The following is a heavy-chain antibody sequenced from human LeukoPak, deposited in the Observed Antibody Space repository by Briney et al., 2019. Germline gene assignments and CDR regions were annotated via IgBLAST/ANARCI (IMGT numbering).Heavy chain of an antibody. V-gene: IGHV3-21*01. D-gene: IGHD4-17*01. J-gene: IGHJ4*02. CDR2: ISTSSSYI. Sequence: GGSLRLSCAAPGFTLSTYSMNWVRQAPGKGLEWVSYISTSSSYIYYADSVKGRFTVSRDNAKNSLYLQMNSLRAEDTAVYYCARGGGDYVYFDYWGQGTMVSVSS. CDR1: GFTLSTYS. CDR3: ARGGGDYVYFDY.